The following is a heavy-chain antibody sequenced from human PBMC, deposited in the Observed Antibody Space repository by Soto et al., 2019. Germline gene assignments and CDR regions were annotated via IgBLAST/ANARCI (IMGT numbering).Heavy chain of an antibody. Sequence: QVQLQESGPGQVRASETLSLTCTVSGGSMINYYWNWIRQSPGKGLEWIGYFHHIGSTDFNPSLKSRVTMSVDTSKNQLSLNLHSVTTADTAVYYCARGPWGYGLDVW. CDR2: FHHIGST. CDR3: ARGPWGYGLDV. CDR1: GGSMINYY. V-gene: IGHV4-59*01. J-gene: IGHJ6*01. D-gene: IGHD3-16*01.